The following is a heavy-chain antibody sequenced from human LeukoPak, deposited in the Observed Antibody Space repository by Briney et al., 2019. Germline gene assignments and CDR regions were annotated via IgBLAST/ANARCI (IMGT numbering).Heavy chain of an antibody. CDR3: AKMVDRDAFDI. D-gene: IGHD3-10*01. V-gene: IGHV3-30-3*02. CDR2: ISYDGSNK. Sequence: GRSLRLSCAASGFTFSSYAMHWVRQAPGKGLEWVAVISYDGSNKYYADSVKGRFTISRDNSKNTLYLQMNSLRAEDTAVYYCAKMVDRDAFDIWGQGTMVTVSS. CDR1: GFTFSSYA. J-gene: IGHJ3*02.